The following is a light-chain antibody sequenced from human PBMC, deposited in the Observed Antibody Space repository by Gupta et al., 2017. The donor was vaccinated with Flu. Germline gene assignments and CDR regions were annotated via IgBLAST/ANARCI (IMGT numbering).Light chain of an antibody. CDR3: MQAIQCPGT. V-gene: IGKV2-28*01. CDR2: EGS. Sequence: DIVMTQFPLSLPVTPGEPAPISCRSSQSLLHSNGYNYLDWYLQKPGQSPQLLIYEGSNRASGVPDRFSGSGSGTDFTLKISTVETEDVGVYYCMQAIQCPGTFGHGTKVEIK. J-gene: IGKJ1*01. CDR1: QSLLHSNGYNY.